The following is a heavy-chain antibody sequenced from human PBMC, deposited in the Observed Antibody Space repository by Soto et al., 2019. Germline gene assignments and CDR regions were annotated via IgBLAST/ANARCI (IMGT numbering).Heavy chain of an antibody. CDR3: AKDLYSYGYGDAFDI. V-gene: IGHV3-74*01. Sequence: GGSLRLSCAASGFTFSSYWMHWVRQAPGKGLVWVSRINSDGSSTSYADSVKGRFTISRDNSKNTLYLQMNSLRAEDTAVYYCAKDLYSYGYGDAFDIWGQGTMVTVSS. CDR1: GFTFSSYW. CDR2: INSDGSST. J-gene: IGHJ3*02. D-gene: IGHD5-18*01.